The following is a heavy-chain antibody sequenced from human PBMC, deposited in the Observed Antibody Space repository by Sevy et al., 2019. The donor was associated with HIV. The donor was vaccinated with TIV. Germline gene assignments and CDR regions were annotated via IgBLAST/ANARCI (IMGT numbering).Heavy chain of an antibody. CDR3: VREGLGGFRYSLDC. J-gene: IGHJ4*02. Sequence: TLSLTCAASGFSFSTYWMTWVRQAPGKGLEWVATMNQDGTERDYLDSVKGRFTISRDNTKTSLFLQMNSLSAEDTGVYYCVREGLGGFRYSLDCWGLGTLVTVSS. CDR1: GFSFSTYW. V-gene: IGHV3-7*01. D-gene: IGHD3-16*01. CDR2: MNQDGTER.